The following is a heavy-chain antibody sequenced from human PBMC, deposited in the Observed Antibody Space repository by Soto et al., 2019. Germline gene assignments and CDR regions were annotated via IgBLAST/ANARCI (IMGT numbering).Heavy chain of an antibody. V-gene: IGHV4-4*02. D-gene: IGHD1-1*01. CDR1: GGSISSSNW. CDR2: IYHSGST. J-gene: IGHJ6*02. Sequence: SETLSLTCAVSGGSISSSNWWSWVRQPPGKGLEWIGEIYHSGSTNYNPSLKSRVTISVDKSKNQFSLKLSSVTAADTAVYYCASGRRDYYYYYGMDVWGQGTTVTVSS. CDR3: ASGRRDYYYYYGMDV.